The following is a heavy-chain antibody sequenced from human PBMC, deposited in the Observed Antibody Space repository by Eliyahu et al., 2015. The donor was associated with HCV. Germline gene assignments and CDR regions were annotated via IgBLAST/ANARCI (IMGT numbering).Heavy chain of an antibody. CDR1: GFTFSSYS. CDR3: ARDCDFWSGYCAYYYYGMDV. J-gene: IGHJ6*02. V-gene: IGHV3-48*02. CDR2: ISSSSXTI. D-gene: IGHD3-3*01. Sequence: EVQLVESGGGLVQPGGSLRLSCAASGFTFSSYSMNWVRQAPGKGLEXVSYISSSSXTIYYADSVKGRFTIFRDNAKNSLYLQMNSLRDEDTAVYYCARDCDFWSGYCAYYYYGMDVWGQGTTVTVSS.